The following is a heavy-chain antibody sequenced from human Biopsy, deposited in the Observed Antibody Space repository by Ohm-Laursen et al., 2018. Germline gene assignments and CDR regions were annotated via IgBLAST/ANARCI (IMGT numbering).Heavy chain of an antibody. J-gene: IGHJ5*02. CDR2: ISSGGYR. CDR3: ARAPYVSGSFGWFDP. CDR1: GDSISSGVYY. V-gene: IGHV4-31*01. D-gene: IGHD3-10*01. Sequence: SDTLSLTCTVSGDSISSGVYYWNWFRQHPEKGLEWIGYISSGGYRKYTPSLQSLITILMDTSRNQFSLRLNSVTSADTAVYYCARAPYVSGSFGWFDPWGQGIVVTVSS.